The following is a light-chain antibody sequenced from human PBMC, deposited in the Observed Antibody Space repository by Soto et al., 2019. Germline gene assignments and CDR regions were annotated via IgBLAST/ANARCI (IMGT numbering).Light chain of an antibody. CDR1: SGHSTYI. V-gene: IGLV4-60*02. CDR2: LDRSGSY. J-gene: IGLJ3*02. Sequence: QLVLTQSSSASASLGSSVKLTCILSSGHSTYIIAWHQQQPGKAPRFLMTLDRSGSYNRGSGVPDRFSGSSSGADRYLTIADLQFVDEGDYYCETLYSNTHKVFGGGTKLTVL. CDR3: ETLYSNTHKV.